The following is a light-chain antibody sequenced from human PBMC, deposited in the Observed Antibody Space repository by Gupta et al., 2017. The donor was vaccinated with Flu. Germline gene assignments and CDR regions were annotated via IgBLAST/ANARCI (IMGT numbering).Light chain of an antibody. CDR1: MSNIGGGSD. CDR2: GET. CDR3: QSYDSILKGYV. Sequence: QSVLTQPPSVSGAPGQRVTISCTGRMSNIGGGSDVHWYQHVPGSPPKLLIYGETYRPSGVPARFSGSKSGSSASLAITVLQAEDEADYYCQSYDSILKGYVFGSGTKVTAL. V-gene: IGLV1-40*01. J-gene: IGLJ1*01.